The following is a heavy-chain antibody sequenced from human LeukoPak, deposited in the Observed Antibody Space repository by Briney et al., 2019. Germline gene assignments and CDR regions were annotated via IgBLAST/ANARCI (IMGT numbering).Heavy chain of an antibody. CDR3: AKDMSSSWYYFDY. D-gene: IGHD6-13*01. CDR2: ISWNSGSI. J-gene: IGHJ4*02. Sequence: PGGSLRLSCAASGFTFDDYAMHWVRQAPGKGLEWVSGISWNSGSIGYADSVKGRFTISRDNAKNSLYVQMNSLRAEDTALYYCAKDMSSSWYYFDYWGQVTLVTVSS. V-gene: IGHV3-9*01. CDR1: GFTFDDYA.